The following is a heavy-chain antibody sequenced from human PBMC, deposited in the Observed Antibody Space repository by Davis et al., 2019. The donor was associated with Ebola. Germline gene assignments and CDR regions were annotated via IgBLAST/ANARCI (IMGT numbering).Heavy chain of an antibody. V-gene: IGHV3-48*02. CDR3: VRDAPHCTNGVCYADY. CDR1: GFTFSIYA. Sequence: GESLKISCAASGFTFSIYAMYWVRQAPGKGLEWVSYISGSSSTIDYAESVKGRFTVSRDNARNSVYLQMNTLRDEDTAVYYCVRDAPHCTNGVCYADYWGRGSLVTVSS. CDR2: ISGSSSTI. D-gene: IGHD2-8*01. J-gene: IGHJ4*02.